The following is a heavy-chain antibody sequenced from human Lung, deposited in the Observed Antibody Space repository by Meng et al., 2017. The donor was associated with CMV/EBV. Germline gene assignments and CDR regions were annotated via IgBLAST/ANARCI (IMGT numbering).Heavy chain of an antibody. D-gene: IGHD2-2*01. J-gene: IGHJ4*02. CDR2: IYYSGST. CDR3: ARDPRLCSSTSCYGY. Sequence: SELLSFPCHALGGSVSSGSYYRSWIRQPPGKGLEWLGYIYYSGSTNYNPSLKSRVTISVDTSKNQFSLKLSSVTAADTAVYYCARDPRLCSSTSCYGYWGQGTLVTVS. CDR1: GGSVSSGSYY. V-gene: IGHV4-61*01.